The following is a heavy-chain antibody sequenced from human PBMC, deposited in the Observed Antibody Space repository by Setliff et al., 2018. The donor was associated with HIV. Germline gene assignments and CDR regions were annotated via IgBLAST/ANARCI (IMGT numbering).Heavy chain of an antibody. Sequence: PSETLSLTCTVSDSGTYYWSWIRQPAGKGLEWIGRVSSRGDTNYNPSLKSRVTMSVDTSKNQFSLKMTSVTASDTAVYYCARAAAGNTGPFDLWGQGSPVTVSS. V-gene: IGHV4-4*07. J-gene: IGHJ4*02. CDR2: VSSRGDT. CDR1: DSGTYY. D-gene: IGHD4-17*01. CDR3: ARAAAGNTGPFDL.